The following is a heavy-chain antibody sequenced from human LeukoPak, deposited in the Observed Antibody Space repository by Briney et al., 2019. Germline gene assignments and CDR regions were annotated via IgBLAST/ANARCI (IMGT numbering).Heavy chain of an antibody. D-gene: IGHD2-21*01. CDR1: GGSISSGSYY. V-gene: IGHV4-39*01. CDR2: IYYSGST. Sequence: PSETLSLTCTVSGGSISSGSYYWGWIRQPPGKGLEWIGSIYYSGSTYYSPSLKSRVSISVDTSKNQFSLKLSSVTAADTAVYYCARSLHISAPFDVWGQGTLVTVSS. CDR3: ARSLHISAPFDV. J-gene: IGHJ4*02.